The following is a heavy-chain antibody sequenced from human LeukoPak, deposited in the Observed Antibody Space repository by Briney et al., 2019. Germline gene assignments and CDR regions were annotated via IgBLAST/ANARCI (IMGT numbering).Heavy chain of an antibody. CDR3: ARWVAAAGTGDRSRTYYYYYYYMDV. Sequence: GASVKVSCKASGYTFTSYGISWVRQAPGQGLEWMGWISAYNGNTNYAQKLQGRVTMTTDTSTSTAYMELRSLRSDDTAVYYCARWVAAAGTGDRSRTYYYYYYYMDVWGKGTTVTVSS. CDR1: GYTFTSYG. D-gene: IGHD6-13*01. V-gene: IGHV1-18*01. CDR2: ISAYNGNT. J-gene: IGHJ6*03.